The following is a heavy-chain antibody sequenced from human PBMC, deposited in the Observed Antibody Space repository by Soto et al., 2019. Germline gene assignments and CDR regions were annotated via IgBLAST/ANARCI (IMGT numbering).Heavy chain of an antibody. J-gene: IGHJ4*02. CDR2: ISYDGSNK. CDR1: GFTFSSYG. D-gene: IGHD2-15*01. Sequence: GGSLRLSCAASGFTFSSYGMHWVRQAPGKGLEWVAVISYDGSNKYYADSVKGRFTISRDNSKNTLYLQMNSLRAEDTAVYYCAKVTFLPVCSGGSCYIDYWGQGTLVTVSS. CDR3: AKVTFLPVCSGGSCYIDY. V-gene: IGHV3-30*18.